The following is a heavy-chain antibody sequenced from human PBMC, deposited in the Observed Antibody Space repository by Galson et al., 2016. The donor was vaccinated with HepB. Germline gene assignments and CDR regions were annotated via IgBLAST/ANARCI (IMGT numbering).Heavy chain of an antibody. CDR3: AKGLEDSD. Sequence: SLRLSCAASGFNFGRYHMNWVRQAPGKGLEWVSSIDASVGSTSYSESVQGRFIVSRDNSKNILLLQMNGLSLEDTAVDYCAKGLEDSDWGQGTLVAVSS. CDR1: GFNFGRYH. V-gene: IGHV3-23*01. CDR2: IDASVGST. J-gene: IGHJ4*02.